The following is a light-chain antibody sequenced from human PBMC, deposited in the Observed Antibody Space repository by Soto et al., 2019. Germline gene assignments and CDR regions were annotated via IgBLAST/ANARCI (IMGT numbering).Light chain of an antibody. CDR2: GAS. CDR3: QQYASYSPT. V-gene: IGKV3-20*01. Sequence: EIVLTQSPGTLSLSPGERATLSCRASQSVSYYLAWYQQKPGQAPRLLIYGASSRATGVPARFSGSGSGTDFTLTISSLEPDDFATYYCQQYASYSPTFGQGTKVDI. CDR1: QSVSYY. J-gene: IGKJ1*01.